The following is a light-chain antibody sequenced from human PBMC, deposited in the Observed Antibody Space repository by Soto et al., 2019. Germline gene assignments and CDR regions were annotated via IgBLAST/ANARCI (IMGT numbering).Light chain of an antibody. V-gene: IGLV2-14*01. Sequence: QSVLTQPASVSRSPGQSITISCTGTSSDIGGYDYVSWYQQRPGKAPKLMVYEVRYRPSGVSNRFSGSKSGNTASLTISGLQAEDEAVYYCCSYTRTSNHYFFGSGTKVTVL. CDR2: EVR. CDR1: SSDIGGYDY. CDR3: CSYTRTSNHYF. J-gene: IGLJ1*01.